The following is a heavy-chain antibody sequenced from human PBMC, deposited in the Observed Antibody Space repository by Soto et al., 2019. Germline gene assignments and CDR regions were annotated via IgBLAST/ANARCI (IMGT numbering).Heavy chain of an antibody. Sequence: LQTLSLTCVIFGDSVSSSSVAWNWVRQSPSRGLEWLGRTYYRSRWYSDFAVSVRGRIVINADTSKNQFSLQLNSVTPEDTAVYFCARSEEDSDYYCYGLDVWGQGTTVTVSS. V-gene: IGHV6-1*01. D-gene: IGHD2-15*01. CDR3: ARSEEDSDYYCYGLDV. CDR2: TYYRSRWYS. J-gene: IGHJ6*02. CDR1: GDSVSSSSVA.